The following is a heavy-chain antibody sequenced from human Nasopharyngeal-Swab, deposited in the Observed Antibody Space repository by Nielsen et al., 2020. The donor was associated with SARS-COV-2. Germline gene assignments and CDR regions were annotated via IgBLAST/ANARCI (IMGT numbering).Heavy chain of an antibody. CDR2: INRSSSTP. V-gene: IGHV3-48*01. J-gene: IGHJ4*02. CDR1: GFTFSSYG. Sequence: GGSLRLSCAASGFTFSSYGMTWVRQVPGKGLEWLAYINRSSSTPDYAESVKGRFIISRDNAKKSLYLQMNSLRAEDTAVYYCARDAPAHYGAFYWGRGTLVTVSS. CDR3: ARDAPAHYGAFY. D-gene: IGHD4-17*01.